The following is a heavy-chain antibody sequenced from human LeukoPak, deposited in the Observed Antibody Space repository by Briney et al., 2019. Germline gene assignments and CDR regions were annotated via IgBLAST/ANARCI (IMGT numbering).Heavy chain of an antibody. CDR3: ARRPYSRLGGFDY. CDR1: GGPFSGYY. V-gene: IGHV4-59*08. J-gene: IGHJ4*02. Sequence: SETLSLTCAVYGGPFSGYYWSWIRQPPGKGLEWIGYIYYSGSTNYNPSLKSRVTISVDTSKNQFSLKLSSVTAADTAEYYCARRPYSRLGGFDYWGQGTLVTVSS. D-gene: IGHD6-13*01. CDR2: IYYSGST.